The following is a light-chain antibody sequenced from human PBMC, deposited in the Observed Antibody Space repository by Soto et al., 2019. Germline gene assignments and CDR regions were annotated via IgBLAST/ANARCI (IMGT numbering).Light chain of an antibody. CDR2: DDA. Sequence: SYELPQPPSVSVAPGQTARITCGGEKVENKNVHWYQQKAGQAPVLVVFDDADRPSGIPDRFSGSYSGNTATLTISRVEAGDGADYYCLVWESSSDQYVFGTGTKLTVL. J-gene: IGLJ1*01. V-gene: IGLV3-21*02. CDR1: KVENKN. CDR3: LVWESSSDQYV.